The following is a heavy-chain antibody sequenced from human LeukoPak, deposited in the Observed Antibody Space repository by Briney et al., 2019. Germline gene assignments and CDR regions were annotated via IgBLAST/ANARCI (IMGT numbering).Heavy chain of an antibody. CDR2: IYYSGST. J-gene: IGHJ4*02. CDR3: ARGYSSAWHFDY. D-gene: IGHD6-19*01. V-gene: IGHV4-59*01. CDR1: GGSISSYY. Sequence: PSETLSLTCTVSGGSISSYYWSWIRQPPGKGLEWIGYIYYSGSTNYNPSLKSRVTISVDTSKNQFSLKLSSMTAADTAVYYCARGYSSAWHFDYWGQGTLLTVSS.